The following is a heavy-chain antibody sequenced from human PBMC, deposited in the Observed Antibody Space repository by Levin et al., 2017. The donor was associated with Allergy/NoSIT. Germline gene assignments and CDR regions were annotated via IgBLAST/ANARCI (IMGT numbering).Heavy chain of an antibody. V-gene: IGHV1-18*01. D-gene: IGHD6-19*01. J-gene: IGHJ3*02. Sequence: PGGSLRLSCKASGYTFRVYGIIWVRQAPGEGLEWLGWISPNNGHTKVSHKVQGRVTMTTDASTTTAYLDIRSLTSDDTAVYYCASDLGTGWYDNAFEIWGLGTLVSVSS. CDR1: GYTFRVYG. CDR2: ISPNNGHT. CDR3: ASDLGTGWYDNAFEI.